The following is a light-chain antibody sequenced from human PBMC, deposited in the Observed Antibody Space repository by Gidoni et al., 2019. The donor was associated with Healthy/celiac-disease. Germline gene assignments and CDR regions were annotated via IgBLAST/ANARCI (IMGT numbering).Light chain of an antibody. CDR3: QQYNNLLT. Sequence: DIHMTQSPSSLPASVGDRVTITGQASQDISNYLHWYQQKPGKAPKLLIYDASNLETGVPSRFSGSGSGTDFTFTISSLQPEDIATYYCQQYNNLLTFGGGTKVEIK. V-gene: IGKV1-33*01. J-gene: IGKJ4*01. CDR2: DAS. CDR1: QDISNY.